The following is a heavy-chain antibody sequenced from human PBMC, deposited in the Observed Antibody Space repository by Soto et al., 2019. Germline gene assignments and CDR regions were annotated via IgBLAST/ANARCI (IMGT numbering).Heavy chain of an antibody. J-gene: IGHJ4*02. Sequence: QVQLVQSGAEVKKPGASVKVSCKASGYTFTSYYMHWVRQAPGQGLEWMGILSPSGGSANYAQKFPGRVTITRDTFTSTVYMELSSLRSDDTAVYYCARDRTSGGLFDYWGQVTLVTVSA. CDR2: LSPSGGSA. V-gene: IGHV1-46*01. CDR1: GYTFTSYY. CDR3: ARDRTSGGLFDY. D-gene: IGHD2-15*01.